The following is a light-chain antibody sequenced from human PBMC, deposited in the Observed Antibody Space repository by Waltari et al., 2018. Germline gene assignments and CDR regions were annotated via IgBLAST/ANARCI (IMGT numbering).Light chain of an antibody. V-gene: IGLV2-23*01. J-gene: IGLJ3*02. CDR1: SSDVGSYNL. CDR2: EGS. Sequence: QSALTQPASVSGSPGQSITISCTGTSSDVGSYNLVSSYQQYPGKAPKAMIYEGSKRPPGVSDRFSGSTSGDTASLTISGLQAADEGEYYCCSYAGSSTLVFGGGTKLTVL. CDR3: CSYAGSSTLV.